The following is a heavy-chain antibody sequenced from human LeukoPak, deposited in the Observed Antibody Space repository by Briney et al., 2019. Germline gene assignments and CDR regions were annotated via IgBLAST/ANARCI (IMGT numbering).Heavy chain of an antibody. V-gene: IGHV4-39*07. D-gene: IGHD1-26*01. J-gene: IGHJ4*02. Sequence: SETLSLTCTVSGGSISSSSSYWGWIRQHPGKGLEWIGRIYFSGSTYYNPSLKSRVTISVGTSKNQFSLKLSSVTAADTAVYYCAGIVGTTREFDYWGQGTLVTVSS. CDR1: GGSISSSSSY. CDR2: IYFSGST. CDR3: AGIVGTTREFDY.